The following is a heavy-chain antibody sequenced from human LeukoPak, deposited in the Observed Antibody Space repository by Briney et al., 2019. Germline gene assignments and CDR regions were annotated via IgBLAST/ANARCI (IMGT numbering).Heavy chain of an antibody. D-gene: IGHD6-13*01. J-gene: IGHJ4*02. CDR1: GFTFDDYA. V-gene: IGHV3-9*01. CDR2: ISWNSGSI. CDR3: AKDMRSSSWYSAPFDY. Sequence: GRSLRLSCAASGFTFDDYAMHWVRQAPGKGLEWVSGISWNSGSIGYADSVKGRFTISRDNAKNSLYLQMNSLRAEDTALYYCAKDMRSSSWYSAPFDYWGQGTLVTVSS.